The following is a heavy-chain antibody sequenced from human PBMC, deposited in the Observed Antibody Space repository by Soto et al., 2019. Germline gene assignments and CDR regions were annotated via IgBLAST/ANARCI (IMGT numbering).Heavy chain of an antibody. D-gene: IGHD5-12*01. V-gene: IGHV4-59*02. CDR1: GGSATNYY. J-gene: IGHJ4*02. Sequence: SETLSVTCSVSGGSATNYYWRWFRQPPGKGLEWIGYIYYTGSTNYNPSLKSRVTISVDTSKNHFSLNLSSVTAADTAVYYCARSTRGYSGNASLIDNWTQGTPVTVS. CDR2: IYYTGST. CDR3: ARSTRGYSGNASLIDN.